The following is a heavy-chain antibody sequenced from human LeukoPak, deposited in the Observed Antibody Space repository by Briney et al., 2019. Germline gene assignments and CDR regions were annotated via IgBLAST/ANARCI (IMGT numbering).Heavy chain of an antibody. CDR3: AKGGQTGTSLLFDY. CDR1: GFTFDTHA. CDR2: ISGGGDTT. V-gene: IGHV3-23*01. J-gene: IGHJ4*02. D-gene: IGHD1-7*01. Sequence: PGGSLRLSCAASGFTFDTHAMSWVRQAPGKGLEWVSGISGGGDTTYYGDSVKGRFTISRDNSKNTLYLQIDSLRGEDTAIYYCAKGGQTGTSLLFDYWGQGTLVTVSS.